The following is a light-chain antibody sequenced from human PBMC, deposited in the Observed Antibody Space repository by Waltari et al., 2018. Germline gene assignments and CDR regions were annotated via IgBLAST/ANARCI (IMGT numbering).Light chain of an antibody. J-gene: IGLJ1*01. CDR2: YDR. V-gene: IGLV3-21*04. Sequence: SYVVTQPPSVSVAPGETATITCGGDNIGTYSVHWYQQKAGQAPVLVIFYDRDRPSGIPVRFSGSNPGNTATLTISRVEAGDEARYYCHVWHPHVDPGVFGTGTEVTVL. CDR1: NIGTYS. CDR3: HVWHPHVDPGV.